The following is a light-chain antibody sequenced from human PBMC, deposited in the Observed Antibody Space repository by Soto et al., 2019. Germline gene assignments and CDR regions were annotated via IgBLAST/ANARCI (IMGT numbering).Light chain of an antibody. CDR1: SRDVGAYNY. Sequence: QSVLTQPPSASGSPGQSVTISCTGTSRDVGAYNYVSWYQQHPGKAPKVIIYDVNTRPSGVPDRFSGSKSGITASLTVSGLQTEDEADYYCGSHAGSSAVFGGGTKVTVL. J-gene: IGLJ2*01. V-gene: IGLV2-8*01. CDR3: GSHAGSSAV. CDR2: DVN.